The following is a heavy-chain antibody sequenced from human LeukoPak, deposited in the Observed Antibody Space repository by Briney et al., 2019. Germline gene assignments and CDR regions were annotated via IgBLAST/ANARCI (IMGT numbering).Heavy chain of an antibody. Sequence: GGSLRLSCAASGFTFSDYYMSWIRQAPGKGLAWVSYISSSSSYTNYADSVKGRFTISRDNAKNSLYLQMNSLRAEDTAVYYCARDRVVGLGIDNAFDIWGHGTMVTVSS. CDR3: ARDRVVGLGIDNAFDI. J-gene: IGHJ3*02. V-gene: IGHV3-11*05. D-gene: IGHD2-15*01. CDR1: GFTFSDYY. CDR2: ISSSSSYT.